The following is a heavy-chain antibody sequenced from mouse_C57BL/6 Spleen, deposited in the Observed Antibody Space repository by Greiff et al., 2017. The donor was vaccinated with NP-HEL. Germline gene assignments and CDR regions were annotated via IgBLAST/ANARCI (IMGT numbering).Heavy chain of an antibody. CDR3: ASRGYYYFDY. V-gene: IGHV1-82*01. D-gene: IGHD1-1*01. Sequence: QVQLQQSGPELVKPGASVKISCKASGYAFSSSWMNWVKQRPGKGLEWIGRIYPGDGDTNYNGKFKGKATLTADKSSSTAYMQLSSLTVEDSAVYFCASRGYYYFDYWGQGTTLTVSS. CDR1: GYAFSSSW. CDR2: IYPGDGDT. J-gene: IGHJ2*01.